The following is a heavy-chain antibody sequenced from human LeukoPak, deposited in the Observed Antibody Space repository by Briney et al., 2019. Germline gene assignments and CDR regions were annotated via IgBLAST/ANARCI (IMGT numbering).Heavy chain of an antibody. V-gene: IGHV5-51*01. CDR2: IYPGDSDT. J-gene: IGHJ4*02. D-gene: IGHD6-13*01. CDR1: GYSFTSYW. Sequence: GESLQISCKGSGYSFTSYWIGWVRQMPGKGLEWMGIIYPGDSDTRYSQPFQGQVTISADKSIGTAYLQWSSLKASDTAMYYCARGTAAGIEIFDYWGQGTLVTVSS. CDR3: ARGTAAGIEIFDY.